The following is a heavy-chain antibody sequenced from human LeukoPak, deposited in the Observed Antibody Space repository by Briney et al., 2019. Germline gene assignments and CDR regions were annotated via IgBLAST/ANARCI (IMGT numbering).Heavy chain of an antibody. V-gene: IGHV3-53*01. Sequence: GGSLRLSCAVSGFNVTGSDMSWVRQAPGKGLEWVSVVYSGGGTYYANSVKGRFTISRDDSKNTLYLQMNSLKTEDTAVYYCTREGWELLYYFDYWGQGTLVTVSS. J-gene: IGHJ4*02. CDR1: GFNVTGSD. D-gene: IGHD1-26*01. CDR2: VYSGGGT. CDR3: TREGWELLYYFDY.